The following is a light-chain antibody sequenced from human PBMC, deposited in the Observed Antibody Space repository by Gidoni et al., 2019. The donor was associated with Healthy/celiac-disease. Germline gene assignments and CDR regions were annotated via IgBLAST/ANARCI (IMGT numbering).Light chain of an antibody. V-gene: IGKV3-20*01. CDR3: QQYGSSLYT. CDR1: QSVSSSY. Sequence: PGTLLLSPGERATLSCRASQSVSSSYLAWYQQKPGQAPRLLIYGASSRATGIPDRFRGSGSGTDFTLTISRLEPEDFAVYYCQQYGSSLYTFGQGTKLEIK. J-gene: IGKJ2*01. CDR2: GAS.